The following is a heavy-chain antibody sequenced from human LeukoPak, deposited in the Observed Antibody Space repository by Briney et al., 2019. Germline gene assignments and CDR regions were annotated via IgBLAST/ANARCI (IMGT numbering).Heavy chain of an antibody. Sequence: GGSLRLSCAASGFTFSSYTMSWVRQAPGKGLEWVSAISGSGGSTYYADSVKGRLTISRDNSKNTLYLQMNSLRAEDTAVYYCAKDTAGFTFDIWGQGTMVTVSS. D-gene: IGHD6-13*01. V-gene: IGHV3-23*01. CDR3: AKDTAGFTFDI. J-gene: IGHJ3*02. CDR1: GFTFSSYT. CDR2: ISGSGGST.